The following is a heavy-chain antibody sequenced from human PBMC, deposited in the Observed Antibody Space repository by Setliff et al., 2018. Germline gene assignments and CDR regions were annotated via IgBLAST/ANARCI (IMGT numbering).Heavy chain of an antibody. J-gene: IGHJ5*01. CDR2: ILGGGGNGGRGT. Sequence: PGGSLRLSCAASGLTFTSKWMHWVRQAPGKGLQWVSGILGGGGNGGRGTIYADSVRGRFIISRDNSKNTLYLHMNSLRAEDTALYYCAKDRVPDNIWDFDSWGPGTLVTVSS. CDR1: GLTFTSKW. D-gene: IGHD1-26*01. CDR3: AKDRVPDNIWDFDS. V-gene: IGHV3-23*01.